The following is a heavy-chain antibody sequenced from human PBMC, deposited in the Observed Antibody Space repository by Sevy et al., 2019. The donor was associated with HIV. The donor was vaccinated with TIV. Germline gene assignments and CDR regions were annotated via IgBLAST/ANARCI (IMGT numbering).Heavy chain of an antibody. CDR2: FIPMFDTA. D-gene: IGHD3-22*01. CDR1: GGTFSNYA. Sequence: ASVKVSCKASGGTFSNYAISWVRQAPGQGLEWMGGFIPMFDTANSAQKFQGRVTLTADGSTSTAYMELSSLRPEDTALYYCASSYYESSGYSPLYYYGMDVWGQGTTVTVSS. V-gene: IGHV1-69*13. J-gene: IGHJ6*02. CDR3: ASSYYESSGYSPLYYYGMDV.